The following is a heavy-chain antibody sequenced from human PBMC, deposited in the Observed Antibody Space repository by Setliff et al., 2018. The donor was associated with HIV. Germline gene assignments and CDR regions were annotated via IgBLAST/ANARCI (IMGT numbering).Heavy chain of an antibody. CDR1: GGSLSGYY. CDR3: ARALIVRGGVYVGGANWFDP. CDR2: VSHTGST. D-gene: IGHD3-10*02. V-gene: IGHV4-34*01. J-gene: IGHJ5*02. Sequence: SETLSLTCAVYGGSLSGYYWRWIRQPPGKGLEWIGDVSHTGSTNYNPSLKSRITISADTPKNQFSLKLRSVTAADTAVYYCARALIVRGGVYVGGANWFDPWGQGTLVTVSS.